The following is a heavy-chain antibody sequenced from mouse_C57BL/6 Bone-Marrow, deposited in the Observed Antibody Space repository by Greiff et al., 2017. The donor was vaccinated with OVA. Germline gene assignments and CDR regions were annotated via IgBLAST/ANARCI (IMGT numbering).Heavy chain of an antibody. D-gene: IGHD1-1*01. J-gene: IGHJ3*01. Sequence: DAGGGLVQPKGSLKLSCAASGFSFNTYAMNWVRQAPGKGLEWVARIRSKSNNYATYYADSVKDRFTISRDDSESMLYLQMNNLKTEDTAMYYCVRPYGSAWFAYWGQGTLVTVSA. CDR2: IRSKSNNYAT. CDR3: VRPYGSAWFAY. V-gene: IGHV10-1*01. CDR1: GFSFNTYA.